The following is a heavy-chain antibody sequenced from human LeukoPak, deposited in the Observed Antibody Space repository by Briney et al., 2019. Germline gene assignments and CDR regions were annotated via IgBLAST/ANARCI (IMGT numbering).Heavy chain of an antibody. CDR1: GFTFSTYW. CDR3: ARDTGCAGGTCFSFYDY. D-gene: IGHD2-15*01. J-gene: IGHJ4*02. CDR2: IKQDGSQK. V-gene: IGHV3-7*01. Sequence: PGGSLRLSCAVSGFTFSTYWMTWVRQAPGKGLEWVANIKQDGSQKYYVDSVKGRFTISRDNAKNSLYLQMDSLGAEDTAVYYCARDTGCAGGTCFSFYDYWGQGTLVTVSS.